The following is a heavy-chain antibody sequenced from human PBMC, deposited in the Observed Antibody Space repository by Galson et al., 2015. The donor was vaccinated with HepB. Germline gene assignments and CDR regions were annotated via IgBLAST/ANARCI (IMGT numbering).Heavy chain of an antibody. V-gene: IGHV3-23*01. CDR1: GFTFSSYA. J-gene: IGHJ6*02. Sequence: SLRLSCAASGFTFSSYAMSWVRQAPGKGLEWVSAISGSGGSTYYADSVKGRFTISRDNSKNTLYLQMNSLRAEDTAVYYCAKVIVVVVAADYGMDVWGQGTTVTVSS. CDR3: AKVIVVVVAADYGMDV. CDR2: ISGSGGST. D-gene: IGHD2-15*01.